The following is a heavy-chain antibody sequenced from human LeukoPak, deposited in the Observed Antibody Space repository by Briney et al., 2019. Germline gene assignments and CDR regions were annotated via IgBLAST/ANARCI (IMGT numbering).Heavy chain of an antibody. D-gene: IGHD2-2*01. J-gene: IGHJ5*02. Sequence: PGGSLRLSCAASGFTFSSYSMNWVRQAPGKGLEWVSSISSSSSYIYYADSVKGRFTISRDNAKNSLYLQMNSLRAEDTAVYYCARDRNPFYACSSTSCYLGEHNWFDPWGQGTLVTVSS. V-gene: IGHV3-21*01. CDR3: ARDRNPFYACSSTSCYLGEHNWFDP. CDR1: GFTFSSYS. CDR2: ISSSSSYI.